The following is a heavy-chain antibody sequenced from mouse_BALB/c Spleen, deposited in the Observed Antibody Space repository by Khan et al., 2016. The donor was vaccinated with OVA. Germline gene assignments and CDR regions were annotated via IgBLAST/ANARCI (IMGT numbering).Heavy chain of an antibody. CDR2: ISRGGGYT. J-gene: IGHJ4*01. Sequence: EVELVESGGDLVKPGGSLKLSCAASGFNFSSYGMSWVRQTPDKRLEWVASISRGGGYTYYADSVKGRFTISRDNAKNTLYLQMSSLKYEDTAMFYCTRAYYGNDYYAMDNWGQGTSVTVSS. CDR1: GFNFSSYG. CDR3: TRAYYGNDYYAMDN. V-gene: IGHV5-6*01. D-gene: IGHD2-9*01.